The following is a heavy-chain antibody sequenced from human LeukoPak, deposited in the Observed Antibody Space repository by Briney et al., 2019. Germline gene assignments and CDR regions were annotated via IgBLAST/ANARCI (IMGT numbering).Heavy chain of an antibody. V-gene: IGHV5-51*01. Sequence: GESLKISYKGSGYSFTSYWIGWVRQMPGKGLEWMGIIYPGDSDTRYSPSFQGQVTISADKSISTAYLQWSSLKASDTAMYYCARQVAGTLGPRYYYYGMDVWGQGTTVTVSS. D-gene: IGHD6-19*01. CDR2: IYPGDSDT. J-gene: IGHJ6*02. CDR1: GYSFTSYW. CDR3: ARQVAGTLGPRYYYYGMDV.